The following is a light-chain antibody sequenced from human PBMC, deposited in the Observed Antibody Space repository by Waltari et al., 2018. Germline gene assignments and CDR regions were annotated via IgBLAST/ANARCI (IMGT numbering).Light chain of an antibody. CDR1: RSVVYSPNNKNY. CDR2: WAS. J-gene: IGKJ4*01. V-gene: IGKV4-1*01. CDR3: QQYYGSPFT. Sequence: DIVMTQSPDYLAVSLGERATINCTSSRSVVYSPNNKNYLSWYQQKPGQLPKLLIYWASTRESGVPDRFSGSGSGTDFTLTIDSLQAEDVALYYCQQYYGSPFTFGGRTKVEIK.